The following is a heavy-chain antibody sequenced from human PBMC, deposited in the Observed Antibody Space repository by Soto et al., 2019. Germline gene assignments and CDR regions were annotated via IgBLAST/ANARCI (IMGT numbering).Heavy chain of an antibody. D-gene: IGHD3-10*01. Sequence: GASVKVSCKASGYTFTGYYMHWVRQAPGQGLEWMGWINPNSGGTNYAQKFQGWVTMTRDTSISTAYMELSRLRSDDTAVYYCARDTYYYGSGPGGMDVWGQGTTVTVSS. CDR1: GYTFTGYY. CDR3: ARDTYYYGSGPGGMDV. V-gene: IGHV1-2*04. CDR2: INPNSGGT. J-gene: IGHJ6*02.